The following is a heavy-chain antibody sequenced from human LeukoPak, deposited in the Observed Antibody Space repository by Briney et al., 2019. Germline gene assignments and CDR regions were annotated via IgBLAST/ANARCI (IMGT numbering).Heavy chain of an antibody. Sequence: SETLSLTCAVYGGSFSGYYWSWIRQPPVKVLEWIGEINHSGSTNYNPSLKSRVTISVDTSKNQFSLKLSSVTAADTAVYYCAIGSSYGDYWGQGTLVTVSS. J-gene: IGHJ4*02. V-gene: IGHV4-34*01. CDR3: AIGSSYGDY. CDR2: INHSGST. CDR1: GGSFSGYY. D-gene: IGHD5-18*01.